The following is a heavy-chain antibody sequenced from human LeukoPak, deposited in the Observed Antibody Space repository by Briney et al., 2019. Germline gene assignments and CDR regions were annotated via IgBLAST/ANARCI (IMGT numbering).Heavy chain of an antibody. D-gene: IGHD2-15*01. CDR1: GFTFSSYS. V-gene: IGHV3-21*01. Sequence: GGSLRLSCAASGFTFSSYSMNWVRQAPGKGLEWVSSISSSSSYIYYADSVKGRFTISRDNAKNSLYLLMNSLRAEDTAVYYCARNKDIVVLLGATLYDYYYMDVWGKGTAVTVSS. CDR3: ARNKDIVVLLGATLYDYYYMDV. CDR2: ISSSSSYI. J-gene: IGHJ6*03.